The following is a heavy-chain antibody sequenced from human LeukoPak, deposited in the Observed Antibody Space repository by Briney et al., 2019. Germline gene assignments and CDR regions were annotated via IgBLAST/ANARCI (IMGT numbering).Heavy chain of an antibody. J-gene: IGHJ4*02. CDR1: GGSFSGYY. CDR2: ITHIGST. D-gene: IGHD5-12*01. V-gene: IGHV4-34*01. Sequence: PSETLSLTCAVYGGSFSGYYWSWIRQPPGKGLEWIGEITHIGSTNYNPSLKSRVTISVDTSKNQFSLKLSSVTAADTAVYYCARGPAHSGYDKIFDYWGQGTLVTVSS. CDR3: ARGPAHSGYDKIFDY.